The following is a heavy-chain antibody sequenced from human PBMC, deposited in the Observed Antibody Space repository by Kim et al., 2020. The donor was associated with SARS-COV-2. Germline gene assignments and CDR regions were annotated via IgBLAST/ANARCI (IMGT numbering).Heavy chain of an antibody. CDR1: GYIFDDYG. Sequence: ASVKVSYKASGYIFDDYGVSWVRQAPGQGLEWMGWISTYNGNTNYAQNLQGRVTMTSDTSTSTAYMEVRGLRSDDTAVYYCARVPYGDYRGYFDYWGQGTLVTVSS. CDR3: ARVPYGDYRGYFDY. D-gene: IGHD4-17*01. V-gene: IGHV1-18*01. CDR2: ISTYNGNT. J-gene: IGHJ4*02.